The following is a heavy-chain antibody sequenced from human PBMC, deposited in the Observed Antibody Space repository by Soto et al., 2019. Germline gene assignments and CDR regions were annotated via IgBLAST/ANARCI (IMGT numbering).Heavy chain of an antibody. CDR2: IYHSGST. J-gene: IGHJ4*02. Sequence: PSETLSLTCAVSGYSISSGYYWGWIRQPPGKGLEWIGSIYHSGSTYYNPSLKSRVTISVDTSKNQFSLKLSSVTAADTAVYYCARVQFRFGYDYGIDYWGQGTLVTVSS. D-gene: IGHD5-12*01. CDR3: ARVQFRFGYDYGIDY. V-gene: IGHV4-38-2*01. CDR1: GYSISSGYY.